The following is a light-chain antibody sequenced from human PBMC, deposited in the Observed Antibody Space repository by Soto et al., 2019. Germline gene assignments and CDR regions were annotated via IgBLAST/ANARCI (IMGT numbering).Light chain of an antibody. CDR2: DVS. CDR3: SSYTSSSTLDYV. J-gene: IGLJ1*01. V-gene: IGLV2-14*01. Sequence: CVLTKPASGTGAAGGGITISCKGTSSDVGGYNYVSWYQQHPGKAPKLMIYDVSNRPSGVSNRFSGSKSGNTASLTISGLQAEDEADYYCSSYTSSSTLDYVFGTGTKVTV. CDR1: SSDVGGYNY.